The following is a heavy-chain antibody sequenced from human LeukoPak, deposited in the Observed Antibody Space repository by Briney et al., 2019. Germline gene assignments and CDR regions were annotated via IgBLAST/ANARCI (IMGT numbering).Heavy chain of an antibody. CDR3: ARTRYYDFWSGYYGPKHKDYVHYFDY. J-gene: IGHJ4*02. Sequence: PSETLSLTCAVYGGSFSGYYWSWIRQPPGKGLEWIGEINHSGSTNYNPSLKSRVPISVDTSKNQFSLKLSSVTAADTAVYYCARTRYYDFWSGYYGPKHKDYVHYFDYWGQGTLVTVSS. V-gene: IGHV4-34*01. CDR1: GGSFSGYY. D-gene: IGHD3-3*01. CDR2: INHSGST.